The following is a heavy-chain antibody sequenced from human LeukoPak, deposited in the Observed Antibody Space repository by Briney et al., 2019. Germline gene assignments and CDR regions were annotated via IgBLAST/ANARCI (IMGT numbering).Heavy chain of an antibody. J-gene: IGHJ3*02. V-gene: IGHV3-30*18. D-gene: IGHD3-16*01. CDR3: AKDIRGYEQPLPDAFDI. CDR2: ISYDGSNK. Sequence: GGSLRLSCAASGFTFSSYGMHWVRQAPGKGLEWVAVISYDGSNKYYADSVKGRFTISRDNSKNTLYLQMNSLRAEDTAVYYCAKDIRGYEQPLPDAFDIWGQGTMVTVSS. CDR1: GFTFSSYG.